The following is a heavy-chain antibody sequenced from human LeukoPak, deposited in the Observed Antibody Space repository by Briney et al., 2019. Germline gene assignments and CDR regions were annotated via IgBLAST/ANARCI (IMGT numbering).Heavy chain of an antibody. CDR2: ISPSGGIT. J-gene: IGHJ1*01. CDR3: AKDDAWGRYKD. V-gene: IGHV3-23*01. D-gene: IGHD3-16*01. Sequence: PGGSLRLSCAASGFTFSSHGMNWVHQAPGKGLEWVSGISPSGGITYYTDSVKGRFTISRDNSKNTVSLQMNSLRGDDTAVYYCAKDDAWGRYKDWGQGTLVTVSS. CDR1: GFTFSSHG.